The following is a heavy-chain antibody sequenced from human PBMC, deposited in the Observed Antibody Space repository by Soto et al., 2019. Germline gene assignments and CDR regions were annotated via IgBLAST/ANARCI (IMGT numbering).Heavy chain of an antibody. CDR3: ARHGTSGPEDTLDV. J-gene: IGHJ6*02. Sequence: EVQLVQSGAEVKEPGESLKISCKVSGYSFTNYWIGWVRQMPGKGLEWMGIIHPGNSDNRYSPSFQGHVTISADKSISTAYLQWSSLKASDPAMYYCARHGTSGPEDTLDVWGQGTTVIVSS. V-gene: IGHV5-51*01. CDR1: GYSFTNYW. D-gene: IGHD6-19*01. CDR2: IHPGNSDN.